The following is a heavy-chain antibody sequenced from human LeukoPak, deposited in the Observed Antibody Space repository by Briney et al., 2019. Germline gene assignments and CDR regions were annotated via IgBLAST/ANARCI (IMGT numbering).Heavy chain of an antibody. J-gene: IGHJ5*02. V-gene: IGHV4-34*01. CDR3: ARAKEEAYCGGDCPRGNWFDP. CDR2: INHSGST. D-gene: IGHD2-21*02. CDR1: GGSFSGYY. Sequence: PSETLSLTCAVYGGSFSGYYWSWIRQPPGKGLEWIGEINHSGSTNYNPSLKSRVTISVDTSKNQFSLKLSSVTAADTAVYYCARAKEEAYCGGDCPRGNWFDPWGQGTLVTVSS.